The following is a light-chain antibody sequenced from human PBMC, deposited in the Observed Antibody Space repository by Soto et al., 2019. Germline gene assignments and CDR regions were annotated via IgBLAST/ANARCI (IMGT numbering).Light chain of an antibody. V-gene: IGKV3-20*01. J-gene: IGKJ1*01. Sequence: EIVMTQSPATLSVSPGERATLSCRASQSVSSSYLAWYQQKPGQAPRLLIYGASSRATGIPDRFSGSGSGTDFTLTISRLEPEDFAVYYCHQYGSSFTWTFGQGTKVDIK. CDR3: HQYGSSFTWT. CDR2: GAS. CDR1: QSVSSSY.